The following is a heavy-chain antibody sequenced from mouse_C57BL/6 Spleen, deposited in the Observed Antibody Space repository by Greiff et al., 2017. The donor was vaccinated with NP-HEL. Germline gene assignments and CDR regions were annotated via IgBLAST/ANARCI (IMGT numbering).Heavy chain of an antibody. CDR1: GYTFTSYW. CDR2: IDPTSGGT. V-gene: IGHV1-72*01. J-gene: IGHJ4*01. D-gene: IGHD1-1*01. CDR3: ARSITTVVATPYAMDY. Sequence: QVQLQQPGAELVKPGASVKLSCKASGYTFTSYWMHWVKQRPGRGLEWIGRIDPTSGGTNDNEKFKSKATLTVDKPSSTAYMQLSSLTSEDYAVYYCARSITTVVATPYAMDYWGQGTSVTVSS.